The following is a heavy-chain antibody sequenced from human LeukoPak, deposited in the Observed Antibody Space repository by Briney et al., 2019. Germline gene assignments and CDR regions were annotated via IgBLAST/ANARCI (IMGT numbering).Heavy chain of an antibody. CDR1: GGSISSYY. D-gene: IGHD3-10*01. CDR3: ARVPMVQGVTPG. CDR2: IYYSGST. J-gene: IGHJ4*02. V-gene: IGHV4-59*08. Sequence: PSETLSLTCTVSGGSISSYYWSWIRQPPGKGLEWIGYIYYSGSTNYNPSLKSRVTISVDTSKNQFSLKLSSVTAADTAVYYCARVPMVQGVTPGWGQGTLVTVSS.